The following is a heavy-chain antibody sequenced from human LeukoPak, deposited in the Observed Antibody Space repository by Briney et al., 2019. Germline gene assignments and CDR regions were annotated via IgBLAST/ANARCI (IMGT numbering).Heavy chain of an antibody. Sequence: ASVKVSCKASGYTFTGYYMHWVRQAPGQGLEWMGWINPNSGGTNYAQKFQGRVTMTRDTSISTAYMELSRLRSDDTAVYYCARDPSFSPYYYDSSEEWGQGTLVTVSS. J-gene: IGHJ4*02. CDR3: ARDPSFSPYYYDSSEE. V-gene: IGHV1-2*02. CDR2: INPNSGGT. D-gene: IGHD3-22*01. CDR1: GYTFTGYY.